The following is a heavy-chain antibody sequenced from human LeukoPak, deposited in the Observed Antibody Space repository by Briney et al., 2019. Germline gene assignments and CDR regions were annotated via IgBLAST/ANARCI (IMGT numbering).Heavy chain of an antibody. V-gene: IGHV1-46*01. CDR3: ARARGYSGYNPIDY. CDR2: INPHDGST. J-gene: IGHJ4*02. Sequence: GASVKVSCKASGYTFTSYFMHWVRQAPGQGLEWMGTINPHDGSTSYPXNFQXRVTMTRDTSTSTVYMELSSLRSEDTALYYCARARGYSGYNPIDYWGQGALVTVSS. D-gene: IGHD5-12*01. CDR1: GYTFTSYF.